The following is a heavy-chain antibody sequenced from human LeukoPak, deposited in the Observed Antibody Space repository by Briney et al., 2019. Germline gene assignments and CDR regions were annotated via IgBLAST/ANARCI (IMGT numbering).Heavy chain of an antibody. V-gene: IGHV3-73*01. CDR3: VRKASYYDSSEGGYFDL. Sequence: PGGSLRLSFAASGFTFSGSAMHWVRQASGKGLEWVSRIRSKANSYATAYAASVQGRFTISRDDSKNTAYLQMNSQKAEDTDVYYCVRKASYYDSSEGGYFDLWGRGTLVTVSS. CDR1: GFTFSGSA. D-gene: IGHD3-22*01. J-gene: IGHJ2*01. CDR2: IRSKANSYAT.